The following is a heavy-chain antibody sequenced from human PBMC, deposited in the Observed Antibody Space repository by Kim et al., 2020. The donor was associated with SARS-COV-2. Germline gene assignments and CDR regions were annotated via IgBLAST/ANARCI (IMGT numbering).Heavy chain of an antibody. CDR2: IYYSGST. Sequence: SETMSLTCTVSGGSISSISYYWGWIRPPPGKGLEWIGSIYYSGSTYYNPSLKSRVTISVDPSKHQFSLKLSSVTAADTAVYYCARDIRGALRGIVVVPAATFDPWGQGTLVTVSS. CDR1: GGSISSISYY. D-gene: IGHD2-2*01. CDR3: ARDIRGALRGIVVVPAATFDP. V-gene: IGHV4-39*02. J-gene: IGHJ5*02.